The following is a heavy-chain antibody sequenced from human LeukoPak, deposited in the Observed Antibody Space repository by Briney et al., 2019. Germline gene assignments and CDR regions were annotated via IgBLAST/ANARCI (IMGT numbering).Heavy chain of an antibody. V-gene: IGHV3-48*03. Sequence: GGSLRLSCAASRFTFSNYEMNWVRQAPGKGLEWVSYISSSGSTIYYADSVKGRFTISRDNAKNSLYLQMNSLRAEDTAVYYCAREIQLYYYGMDVWGQGTTVTVSS. CDR1: RFTFSNYE. CDR3: AREIQLYYYGMDV. CDR2: ISSSGSTI. D-gene: IGHD5-18*01. J-gene: IGHJ6*02.